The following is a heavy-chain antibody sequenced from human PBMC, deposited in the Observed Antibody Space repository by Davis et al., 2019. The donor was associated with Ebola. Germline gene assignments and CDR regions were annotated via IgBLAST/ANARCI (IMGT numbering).Heavy chain of an antibody. D-gene: IGHD2-8*01. V-gene: IGHV1-2*02. CDR2: INPNSGGT. CDR1: GYTFSDHY. Sequence: ASVKVSCKASGYTFSDHYMHWVRQAPGQGLEWMGWINPNSGGTNYAQKFQGRVTMTRDTSISTAYMELSRLRSDDTAVYYCARGEDCTIGLCRLRYFDLWGRGTLVTVSS. CDR3: ARGEDCTIGLCRLRYFDL. J-gene: IGHJ2*01.